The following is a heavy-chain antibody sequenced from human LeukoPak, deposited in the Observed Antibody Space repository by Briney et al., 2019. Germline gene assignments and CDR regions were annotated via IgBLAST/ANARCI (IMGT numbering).Heavy chain of an antibody. CDR3: ARTSSSWLNWFDP. CDR2: ISAYNGNT. D-gene: IGHD6-13*01. V-gene: IGHV1-18*01. Sequence: ASVKVPCKASGYTFTTYGISWVRQAPRQGLEWMGWISAYNGNTNYAQKLQGRVTMTTDASTTTAYMELRSMSSDDTTLYYCARTSSSWLNWFDPWGQGTLVTVSS. CDR1: GYTFTTYG. J-gene: IGHJ5*02.